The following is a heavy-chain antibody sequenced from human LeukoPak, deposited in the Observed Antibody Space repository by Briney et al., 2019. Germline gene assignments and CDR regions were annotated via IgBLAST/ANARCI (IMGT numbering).Heavy chain of an antibody. CDR2: IIPIFGAA. J-gene: IGHJ6*03. V-gene: IGHV1-69*05. Sequence: SVKVSCKASGGTFSSYAISWVRQAPGQGLEWMGGIIPIFGAANYAQKFQGRVTITTDESTSTAYMELSSLRSEDTAVYYCARDTIFGDFPYYYYMDVWGKGTTVTVSS. CDR3: ARDTIFGDFPYYYYMDV. D-gene: IGHD3-3*01. CDR1: GGTFSSYA.